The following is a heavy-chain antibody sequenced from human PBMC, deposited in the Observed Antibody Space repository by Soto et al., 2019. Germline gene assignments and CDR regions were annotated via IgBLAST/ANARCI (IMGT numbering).Heavy chain of an antibody. CDR2: INSDGTST. J-gene: IGHJ4*02. Sequence: LRLSCAASGFTFSSYWMHWVRQAPGKGLVWVSRINSDGTSTDYADSVKGRFTISRDNAKNTLYLQMNSLRAEDTAVYYCARGGRAAGHDCWGQGTLVTVSS. CDR1: GFTFSSYW. CDR3: ARGGRAAGHDC. D-gene: IGHD6-13*01. V-gene: IGHV3-74*01.